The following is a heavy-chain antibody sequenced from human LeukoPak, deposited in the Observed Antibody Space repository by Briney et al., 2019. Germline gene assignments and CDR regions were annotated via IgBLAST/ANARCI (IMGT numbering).Heavy chain of an antibody. CDR3: AADRSYDFWSGYYTRAFDI. Sequence: SVKVSCKASGGTFSSYAISWVRQAPGQGLEWMGRIIPILGIANYAQKFQGRVTITADKSTSTAYMELSSLRSEDTAVYYCAADRSYDFWSGYYTRAFDIWGQGTMVTVSS. J-gene: IGHJ3*02. D-gene: IGHD3-3*01. CDR2: IIPILGIA. V-gene: IGHV1-69*04. CDR1: GGTFSSYA.